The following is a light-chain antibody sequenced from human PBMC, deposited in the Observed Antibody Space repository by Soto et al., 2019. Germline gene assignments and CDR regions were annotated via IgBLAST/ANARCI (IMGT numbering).Light chain of an antibody. CDR2: AAS. Sequence: DIQMTQSPSSVSASVGDRVTITCRASQDISSWLAWYQQKPGKAHKLLIYAASSLQSGVQSRFSGSGSGTDFTLTIRSLQPEDFATYYCKQANSFPWTFGQGTKVDIK. CDR1: QDISSW. J-gene: IGKJ1*01. CDR3: KQANSFPWT. V-gene: IGKV1D-12*01.